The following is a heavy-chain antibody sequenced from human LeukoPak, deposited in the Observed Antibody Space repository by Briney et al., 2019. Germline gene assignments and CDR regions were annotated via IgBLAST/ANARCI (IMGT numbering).Heavy chain of an antibody. J-gene: IGHJ4*02. D-gene: IGHD3-3*01. Sequence: GGSLSLSCAASGFTFSSYAISWVRQAPGKGLEWVSAISGSGGTTYYADPVKGRFTISSDNSKNTLYLQMNSLRAEDTAVYYCAKFYYDFWSGYCYYFDYWGQGALVTVSS. CDR1: GFTFSSYA. CDR2: ISGSGGTT. CDR3: AKFYYDFWSGYCYYFDY. V-gene: IGHV3-23*01.